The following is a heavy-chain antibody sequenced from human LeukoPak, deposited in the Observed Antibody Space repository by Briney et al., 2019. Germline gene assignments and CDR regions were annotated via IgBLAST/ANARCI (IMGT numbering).Heavy chain of an antibody. J-gene: IGHJ5*02. CDR2: MNPNSGNT. V-gene: IGHV1-8*03. D-gene: IGHD6-19*01. CDR3: ARGGAVAGNWFDP. CDR1: GYTFTSYD. Sequence: GASVKVSCKASGYTFTSYDINWARQATGQGLEWMGWMNPNSGNTGYAQKFQGRVTITRNTSISTAYMELSSLRSEDTAVYYCARGGAVAGNWFDPWGQGTLVTVSS.